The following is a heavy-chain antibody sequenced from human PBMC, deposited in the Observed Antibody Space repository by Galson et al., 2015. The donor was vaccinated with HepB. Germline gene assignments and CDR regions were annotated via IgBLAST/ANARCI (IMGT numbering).Heavy chain of an antibody. V-gene: IGHV3-23*01. CDR1: GFTFSTYA. CDR2: IGGSGVGT. D-gene: IGHD2-2*01. CDR3: AKHVSSQLPRFDY. Sequence: SLRLSCAASGFTFSTYAMSWVRQAPGKGLEWVSTIGGSGVGTYYADSVKGRFTISRDNSKSTLYLQMKSLRAEDTALYYCAKHVSSQLPRFDYWGQGTLVTVSS. J-gene: IGHJ4*02.